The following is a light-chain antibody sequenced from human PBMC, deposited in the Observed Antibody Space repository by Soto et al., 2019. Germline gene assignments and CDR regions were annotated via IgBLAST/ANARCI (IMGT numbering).Light chain of an antibody. Sequence: DIQMTQSPSTLSATAGDRVTITCRASQSISAWLAWYQQKPGKAPKLLIYAAASLQSGVPSRFSATFSGTEFTLTISSLQPEDLATYFCQQANSFPLTFGPGTKVDIK. CDR3: QQANSFPLT. CDR1: QSISAW. J-gene: IGKJ3*01. V-gene: IGKV1-12*01. CDR2: AAA.